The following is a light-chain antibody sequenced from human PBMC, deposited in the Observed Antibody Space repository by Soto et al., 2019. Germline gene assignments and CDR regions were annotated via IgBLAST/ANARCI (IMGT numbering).Light chain of an antibody. V-gene: IGKV1-8*01. CDR1: QGISSY. CDR3: QQYYSYLT. CDR2: AAS. Sequence: AIRMTQSPSSLSASTGDRVTITCRASQGISSYLAWYQQKPGKAPKLLIYAASTLQSGVPSRFSGSGSGTDFTLTISCLQSEDFAAYYCQQYYSYLTFG. J-gene: IGKJ4*01.